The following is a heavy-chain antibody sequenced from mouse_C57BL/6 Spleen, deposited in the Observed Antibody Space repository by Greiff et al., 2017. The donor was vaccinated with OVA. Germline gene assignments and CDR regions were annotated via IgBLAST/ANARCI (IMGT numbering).Heavy chain of an antibody. V-gene: IGHV1-69*01. CDR2: IDPSDSYT. D-gene: IGHD1-1*01. CDR1: GYTFTSYW. CDR3: ARSGNYDRNFDV. J-gene: IGHJ1*03. Sequence: VQLQQPGAELVMPGASVKLSCKASGYTFTSYWMHWVKQRPGQGLEWIGEIDPSDSYTNYNQKFKGKSTLTVDKSSSTAYMQLSSLTSEDSAVYYCARSGNYDRNFDVWGTGTTVTVSS.